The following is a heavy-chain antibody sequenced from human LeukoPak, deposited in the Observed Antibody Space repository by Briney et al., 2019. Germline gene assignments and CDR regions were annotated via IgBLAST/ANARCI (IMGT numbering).Heavy chain of an antibody. CDR2: IYTSCST. D-gene: IGHD3-22*01. CDR1: GGSISSYY. CDR3: AREATYYYDSSAQWPVFDY. Sequence: SETLSLTCTVSGGSISSYYWSWIRQPAAKGLEWIGRIYTSCSTNYNPSLKSRVTISVDTSKNQFSLKLSSVTAADTAVYYCAREATYYYDSSAQWPVFDYWGQGTLVTVSS. V-gene: IGHV4-4*07. J-gene: IGHJ4*02.